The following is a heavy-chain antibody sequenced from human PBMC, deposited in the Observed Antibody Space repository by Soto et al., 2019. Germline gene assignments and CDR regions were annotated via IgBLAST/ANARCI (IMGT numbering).Heavy chain of an antibody. J-gene: IGHJ5*02. CDR1: GFTVSSNY. CDR2: IYSGGST. CDR3: ARVSPKPHQDWFDP. D-gene: IGHD2-2*01. Sequence: GGSLRLSCAASGFTVSSNYMSWVRQAPGKGLEWVSVIYSGGSTYYADSVKGRFTISRDNSKNTLYLQMNSLRAEDTAVYYCARVSPKPHQDWFDPWGQGTLVTVSS. V-gene: IGHV3-53*01.